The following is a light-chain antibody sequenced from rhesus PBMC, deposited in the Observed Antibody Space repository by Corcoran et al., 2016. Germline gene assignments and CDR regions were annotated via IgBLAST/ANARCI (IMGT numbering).Light chain of an antibody. V-gene: IGKV1-43*02. CDR2: AAS. Sequence: DIQMTQSPSSLSASVGDRVTITCRASPGISTYLNWYQQKPGKAPQHLIYAASSLESGVPSRFSGSGSGTDFTLTISSLQPEDFATYYCLQYNSNPLTFGGWTKVEIK. J-gene: IGKJ4*01. CDR3: LQYNSNPLT. CDR1: PGISTY.